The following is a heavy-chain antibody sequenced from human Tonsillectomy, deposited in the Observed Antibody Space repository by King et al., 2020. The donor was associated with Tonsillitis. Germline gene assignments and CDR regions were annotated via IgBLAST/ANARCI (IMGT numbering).Heavy chain of an antibody. Sequence: QLQESGPGLVKPSETLSLTCTVSGGSISSGTYYWGWIRQPPGKGLEWIGSIYYIGNTYYNPSLKSRVTILVDTSKNQFSLKLSSVTAAATAVYYCARLLLGYCSGGSCSDAFDIWGQGTMVTVSS. CDR2: IYYIGNT. D-gene: IGHD2-15*01. V-gene: IGHV4-39*07. CDR1: GGSISSGTYY. CDR3: ARLLLGYCSGGSCSDAFDI. J-gene: IGHJ3*02.